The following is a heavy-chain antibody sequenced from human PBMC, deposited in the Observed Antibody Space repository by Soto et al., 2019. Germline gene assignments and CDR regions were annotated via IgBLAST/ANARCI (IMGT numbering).Heavy chain of an antibody. CDR2: IYSGGRT. J-gene: IGHJ4*02. CDR1: GFTVSSNY. V-gene: IGHV3-53*02. D-gene: IGHD3-22*01. Sequence: EVQLVETGGGLIQPGGSLRLSCAASGFTVSSNYMSWVRQAPGQGLEWVSFIYSGGRTYYADSVKGRFTISRDNSKNTLYLQMNSLRAEDTAVYYCAREAISSDYFDYWGQGNQVIVSS. CDR3: AREAISSDYFDY.